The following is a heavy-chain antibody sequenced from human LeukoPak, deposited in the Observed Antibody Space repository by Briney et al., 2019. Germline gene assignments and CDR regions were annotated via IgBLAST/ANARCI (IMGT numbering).Heavy chain of an antibody. V-gene: IGHV4-59*01. Sequence: AEALPLTCTFSGGSMSSYYWSWIRQPPGKGLEGIGYIYYSGSTNYNPSLKSRVTISVDTSKNQFSLKLNSVTAADTAVYYCAGSNYDFLAGYNYWGQGPLVTVSS. CDR2: IYYSGST. D-gene: IGHD3-9*01. CDR1: GGSMSSYY. CDR3: AGSNYDFLAGYNY. J-gene: IGHJ4*02.